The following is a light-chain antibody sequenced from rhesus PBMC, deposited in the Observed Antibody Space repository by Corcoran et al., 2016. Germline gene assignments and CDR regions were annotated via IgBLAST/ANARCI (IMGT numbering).Light chain of an antibody. CDR2: AAH. V-gene: IGKV1-33*02. J-gene: IGKJ1*01. CDR1: QGIRKR. CDR3: QQHDSNPRT. Sequence: DIQMTQSPSSLSASIGDRVSITFQASQGIRKRLAWYQQKPGKAPKVLIYAAHRLKSGDPSRFSGSGSGTAFTLTISSLQPEDFATYYWQQHDSNPRTFGQGTKVEIK.